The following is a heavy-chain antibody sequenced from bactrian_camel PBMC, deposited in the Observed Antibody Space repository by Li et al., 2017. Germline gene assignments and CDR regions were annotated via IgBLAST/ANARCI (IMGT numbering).Heavy chain of an antibody. CDR1: GFNFTFYF. V-gene: IGHV3-2*01. CDR3: AAEFAEFCKGMVVGPSTRAY. D-gene: IGHD2*01. CDR2: IYSNRIDS. Sequence: VQLVESGGGLVQPGGSVRLSCAASGFNFTFYFVTWVRQAPGKGLEWVSSIYSNRIDSYYADSVKGRFTISRDNTENTVYLQMTSLKPEDTAMYTCAAEFAEFCKGMVVGPSTRAYWGQGTQVTVS. J-gene: IGHJ4*01.